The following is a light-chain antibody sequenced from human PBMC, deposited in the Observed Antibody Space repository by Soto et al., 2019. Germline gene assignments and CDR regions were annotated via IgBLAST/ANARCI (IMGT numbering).Light chain of an antibody. J-gene: IGKJ2*01. CDR3: QQYTNWPYT. V-gene: IGKV3D-15*01. CDR1: HSLRSN. CDR2: GAS. Sequence: EIIMTQSPPTLSLSPVERATLSCRASHSLRSNLAWYQQKPGQPPRLFIYGASTRATGIPARFSGTGSATEFTLTISSLQSEDFAVYYCQQYTNWPYTFGQGTKLEIK.